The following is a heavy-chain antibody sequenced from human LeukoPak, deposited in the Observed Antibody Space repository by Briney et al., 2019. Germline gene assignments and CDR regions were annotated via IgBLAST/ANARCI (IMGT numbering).Heavy chain of an antibody. CDR1: GFTFSSYS. CDR2: ISSSSSYI. V-gene: IGHV3-21*01. D-gene: IGHD3-22*01. CDR3: ARDFLYYYDSSGYYIDY. J-gene: IGHJ4*02. Sequence: PGGSLRLSCAASGFTFSSYSMNRVRQAPGKGLEWVSSISSSSSYIYYADSVKGRFTISRDNAKNSLYLQMNSLRAEDTAVYYCARDFLYYYDSSGYYIDYWGQGALVTVSS.